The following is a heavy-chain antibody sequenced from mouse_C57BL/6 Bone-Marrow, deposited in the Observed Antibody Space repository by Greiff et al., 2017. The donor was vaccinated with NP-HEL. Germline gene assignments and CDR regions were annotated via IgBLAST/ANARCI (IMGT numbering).Heavy chain of an antibody. CDR2: ISDGGSYT. V-gene: IGHV5-4*01. Sequence: EVQRVESGGGLVKPGGSLKLSCAASGFTFSSYAMSWVRQTPEKRLEWVATISDGGSYTYYPDNVKGRFTISRDNAKNNLYLQISHLKAEDTAMYYCARDPPLYYDYDGPVFYYAMDYWGQGTSVTVSS. D-gene: IGHD2-4*01. J-gene: IGHJ4*01. CDR3: ARDPPLYYDYDGPVFYYAMDY. CDR1: GFTFSSYA.